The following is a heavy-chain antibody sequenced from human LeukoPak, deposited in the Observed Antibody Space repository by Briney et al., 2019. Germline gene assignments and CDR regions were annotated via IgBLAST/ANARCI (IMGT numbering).Heavy chain of an antibody. J-gene: IGHJ4*02. CDR3: ARKESGTLGYFDY. CDR1: GGSSSGYY. CDR2: INHSGST. Sequence: SETLSLTCAVYGGSSSGYYWSWIRQPPGKGLEWIGEINHSGSTNYNPSLKSRVTISVDTSKNQFSLKLSSVTAADTAVYYCARKESGTLGYFDYWGQGTLVTVSS. D-gene: IGHD3-3*01. V-gene: IGHV4-34*01.